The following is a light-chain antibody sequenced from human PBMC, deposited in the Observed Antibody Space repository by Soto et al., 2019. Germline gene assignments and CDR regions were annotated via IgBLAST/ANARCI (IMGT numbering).Light chain of an antibody. Sequence: EIVLTQSPGFLSVSPGERATLSCRASQTVRNGYLAWYQHKAGQAHRLLIYRPLRRAAGIPDRFSCSGSGADFTLTISRLVPEDFAEYFCQQYADSPVTFGGGTKVEIK. CDR1: QTVRNGY. V-gene: IGKV3-20*01. CDR2: RPL. CDR3: QQYADSPVT. J-gene: IGKJ4*01.